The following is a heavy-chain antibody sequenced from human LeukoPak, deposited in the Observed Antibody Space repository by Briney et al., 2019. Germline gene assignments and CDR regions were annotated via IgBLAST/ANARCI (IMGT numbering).Heavy chain of an antibody. CDR3: ARDQYGSGSYSRLDY. J-gene: IGHJ4*02. CDR1: GFTFSTYS. V-gene: IGHV3-21*01. Sequence: GGSLRLPCAASGFTFSTYSMNWVRQAPGKGLEWVSSISSSSHYIYYADSVKGRFTISRDNAKNSLYLQMNSLRAEDTAAYYCARDQYGSGSYSRLDYWGQGTLVTVSS. D-gene: IGHD3-10*01. CDR2: ISSSSHYI.